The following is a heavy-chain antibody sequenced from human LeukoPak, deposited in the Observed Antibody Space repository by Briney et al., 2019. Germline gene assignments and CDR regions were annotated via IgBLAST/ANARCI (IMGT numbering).Heavy chain of an antibody. D-gene: IGHD6-19*01. V-gene: IGHV4-39*01. Sequence: PSETLSLTCTVSGGSISSSSYYWGWIRQPPGKGLEWIGSIYYSGSTYYNPSLKSRVTISVDTSKNQFSLKLSSVIAADTSVYYCARQPSSGWLYNWFDPWGQGTLVTVSS. CDR1: GGSISSSSYY. CDR3: ARQPSSGWLYNWFDP. CDR2: IYYSGST. J-gene: IGHJ5*02.